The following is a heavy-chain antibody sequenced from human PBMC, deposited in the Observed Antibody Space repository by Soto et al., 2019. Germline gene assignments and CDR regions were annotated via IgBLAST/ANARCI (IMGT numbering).Heavy chain of an antibody. Sequence: PGGSLRLSCVTSGFTFTKYSMNWVRQAPGKGLEWVSYISYSGETKYYADSLKGRYAISRDDAKNSVYLQMNSLRDEDTAFYYCVRGVVVVVGSTAENFDHWGQGTLGTVSS. CDR2: ISYSGETK. J-gene: IGHJ4*02. CDR3: VRGVVVVVGSTAENFDH. D-gene: IGHD2-15*01. CDR1: GFTFTKYS. V-gene: IGHV3-48*02.